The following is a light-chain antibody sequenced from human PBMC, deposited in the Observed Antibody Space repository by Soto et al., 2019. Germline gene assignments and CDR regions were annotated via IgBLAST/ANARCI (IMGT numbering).Light chain of an antibody. Sequence: EIVLTQSPGTLSLSPGERASLSCRASQRVSSDYVAWFQQKPGQAPRLLISDASRRATGIPDRFSASGSGTDFTLTISRLEPEDFAVYCCHQYGSSPHTFGQGTRLEIK. V-gene: IGKV3-20*01. J-gene: IGKJ5*01. CDR1: QRVSSDY. CDR3: HQYGSSPHT. CDR2: DAS.